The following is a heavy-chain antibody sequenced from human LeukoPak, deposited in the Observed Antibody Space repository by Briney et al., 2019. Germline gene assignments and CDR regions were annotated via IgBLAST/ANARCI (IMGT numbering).Heavy chain of an antibody. Sequence: SETLSLTCTVSGGPISSYYWSWIRQPAGKGLEWIGRIYTSGSTNYDPSLKSRVTMSVDTSKNQFSLKLSSVTAADTAVYYCATYSSGWYPFDYWGQGTLVTVSS. CDR1: GGPISSYY. CDR2: IYTSGST. J-gene: IGHJ4*02. V-gene: IGHV4-4*07. CDR3: ATYSSGWYPFDY. D-gene: IGHD6-19*01.